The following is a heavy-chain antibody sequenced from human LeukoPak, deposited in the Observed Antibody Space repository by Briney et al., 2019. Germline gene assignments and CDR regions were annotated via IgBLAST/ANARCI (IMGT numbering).Heavy chain of an antibody. Sequence: PGGSLRLTCAASGFTFSSYAMHWVRQAPGKGLEWVAVISYDGSNKYYADSVKGRFTISRDNSKNTLYLQMNSLRAEDTAVYYCAKDPTRGSGWYPKTKFFQYWGQGTLVTVSS. CDR3: AKDPTRGSGWYPKTKFFQY. CDR1: GFTFSSYA. CDR2: ISYDGSNK. D-gene: IGHD6-19*01. V-gene: IGHV3-30*04. J-gene: IGHJ1*01.